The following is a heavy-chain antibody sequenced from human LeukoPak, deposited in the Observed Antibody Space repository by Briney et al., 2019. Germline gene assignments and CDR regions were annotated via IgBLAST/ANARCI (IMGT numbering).Heavy chain of an antibody. V-gene: IGHV3-66*01. D-gene: IGHD3-3*01. CDR3: ARDLGYFDY. Sequence: QTGGSLRLSCAASGFTFSSYAMSWVRQAPGKGLEWVSVIYSGGSTYYADSVKGRFTISRDNSKNTLYLQMNSLRAEDTAVYYCARDLGYFDYWGQGTLVTVSS. J-gene: IGHJ4*02. CDR1: GFTFSSYA. CDR2: IYSGGST.